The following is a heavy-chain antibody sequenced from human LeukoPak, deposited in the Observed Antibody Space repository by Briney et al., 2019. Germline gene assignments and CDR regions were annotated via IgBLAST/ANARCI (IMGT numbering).Heavy chain of an antibody. V-gene: IGHV3-53*01. CDR3: ARVPYGNYHYYYMDV. Sequence: PGGSLRLSCAASGFTVGTNYMSWVRQAPGKGLEWVSLIYSGSSTYYANSVTGRFTISRDNSKNTVYLQMNSLRAEDTAVYYCARVPYGNYHYYYMDVWGKGTTVTVSS. J-gene: IGHJ6*03. CDR2: IYSGSST. D-gene: IGHD3-10*01. CDR1: GFTVGTNY.